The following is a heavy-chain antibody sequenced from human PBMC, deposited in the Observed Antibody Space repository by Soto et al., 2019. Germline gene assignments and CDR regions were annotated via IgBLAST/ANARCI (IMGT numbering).Heavy chain of an antibody. CDR2: ISYDGSNK. CDR3: AKDLRRYYYYYGMDV. J-gene: IGHJ6*02. V-gene: IGHV3-30*18. CDR1: GFTFSSYG. Sequence: PWGSLRLSCAASGFTFSSYGMHWVRQAPGKGLEWVAVISYDGSNKYYADSVKGRFTISRDNSKNTLYLQMNSLRAEDTAVYYCAKDLRRYYYYYGMDVWGQGTTVTVSS.